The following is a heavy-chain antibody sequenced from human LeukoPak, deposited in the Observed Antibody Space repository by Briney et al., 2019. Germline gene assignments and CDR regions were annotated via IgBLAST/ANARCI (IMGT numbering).Heavy chain of an antibody. Sequence: SETLSLTCTVSGGSISSYYWSWIRQPPGKGLEWIGYIYYSGSTNYNPSLKSRVTISVDTSKNQFSLKLSSVTAADTAVYYCAREGSSSWYGCFQHWGQGTLVTVSS. J-gene: IGHJ1*01. CDR3: AREGSSSWYGCFQH. V-gene: IGHV4-59*01. D-gene: IGHD6-13*01. CDR2: IYYSGST. CDR1: GGSISSYY.